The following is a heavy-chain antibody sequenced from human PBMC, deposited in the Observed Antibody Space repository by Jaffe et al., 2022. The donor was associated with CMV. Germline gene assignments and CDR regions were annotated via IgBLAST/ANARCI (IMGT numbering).Heavy chain of an antibody. CDR2: INHSGST. CDR1: GGSFSGYY. J-gene: IGHJ5*02. V-gene: IGHV4-34*01. D-gene: IGHD2-2*02. Sequence: QVQLQQWGAGLLKPSETLSLTCAVYGGSFSGYYWSWIRQPPGKGLEWIGEINHSGSTNYNPSLKSRVTISVDTSKNQFSLKLSSVTAADTAVYYCARAINKVVPAAILAKQYNWFDPWGQGTLVTVSS. CDR3: ARAINKVVPAAILAKQYNWFDP.